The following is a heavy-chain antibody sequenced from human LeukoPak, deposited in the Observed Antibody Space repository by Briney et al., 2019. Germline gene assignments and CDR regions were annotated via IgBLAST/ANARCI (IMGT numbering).Heavy chain of an antibody. D-gene: IGHD3-3*01. J-gene: IGHJ4*02. CDR3: ARGVAIFGVVSYADY. CDR1: GGSISCGSYY. Sequence: SQTLSLTCTVSGGSISCGSYYWSWIRQPAGKGLEWIGRIYTSGSTNYNPSLRSRVTISVDTSKNQFSLKLSSVTAADTAVYYCARGVAIFGVVSYADYWGPGTLVTVSS. V-gene: IGHV4-61*02. CDR2: IYTSGST.